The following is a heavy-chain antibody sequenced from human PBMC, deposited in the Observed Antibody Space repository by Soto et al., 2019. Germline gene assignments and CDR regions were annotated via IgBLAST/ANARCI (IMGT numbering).Heavy chain of an antibody. J-gene: IGHJ2*01. CDR3: ARCYCSVGSCYTCWHFDL. Sequence: ASVKVSCKASGYTFSNFCLSWVRQAPGQGLEWMGWIGPYNGNTDHAQKFQDRVTMTTDTSTNTAYMELRGLTSDDTAVYYCARCYCSVGSCYTCWHFDLWGRGTLVTVSS. CDR2: IGPYNGNT. V-gene: IGHV1-18*01. CDR1: GYTFSNFC. D-gene: IGHD2-15*01.